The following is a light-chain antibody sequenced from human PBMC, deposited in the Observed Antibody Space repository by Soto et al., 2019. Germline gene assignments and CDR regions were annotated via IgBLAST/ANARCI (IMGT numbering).Light chain of an antibody. V-gene: IGLV2-14*01. CDR2: EVS. CDR3: SSYTSSSTYV. Sequence: QSALTQPASVSGSPGQSITISCTGTSXDVGGYKYVSWYQQHPGKAPKLMIFEVSNRPSGVSNRFSGSKSGNTASLTISGLQAEDEGDYYCSSYTSSSTYVFGTGTKVTVL. J-gene: IGLJ1*01. CDR1: SXDVGGYKY.